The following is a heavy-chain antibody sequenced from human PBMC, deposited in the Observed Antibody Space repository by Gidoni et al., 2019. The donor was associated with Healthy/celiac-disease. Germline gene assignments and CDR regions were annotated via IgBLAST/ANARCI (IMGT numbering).Heavy chain of an antibody. Sequence: EVQLVESGGGLVKPGGSLRLSCAASGFTFSSYSMNWVRQAPGKGLEWVSTIRSRSSYIYYADSVKGRFTIARENAKNSLYLQMNSLRAEDTAVYYCARDGTVVTGDVDGMDVWGQGTTVTVSS. CDR2: IRSRSSYI. CDR3: ARDGTVVTGDVDGMDV. J-gene: IGHJ6*02. CDR1: GFTFSSYS. V-gene: IGHV3-21*01. D-gene: IGHD7-27*01.